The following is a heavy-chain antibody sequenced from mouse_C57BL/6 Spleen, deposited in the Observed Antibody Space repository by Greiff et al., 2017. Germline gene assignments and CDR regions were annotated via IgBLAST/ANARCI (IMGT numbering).Heavy chain of an antibody. V-gene: IGHV1-69*01. Sequence: QVQLKQPGAELVMPGASVKLSCKASGYTFTSYWMHWVKQRPGQGLEWIGEIDPSDSYTNYNQQFKGKSTLTVDKSSSTAYMQLSSLTSEDSAVYYCARSGYYGSSYGYWGQGTTLTVSS. CDR1: GYTFTSYW. CDR3: ARSGYYGSSYGY. D-gene: IGHD1-1*01. CDR2: IDPSDSYT. J-gene: IGHJ2*01.